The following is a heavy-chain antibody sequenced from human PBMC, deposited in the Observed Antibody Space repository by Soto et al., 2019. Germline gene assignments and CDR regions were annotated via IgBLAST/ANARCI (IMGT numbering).Heavy chain of an antibody. Sequence: QVQLQESGPGLVKPSETLSLTCTVSGGSISSYYWSWIRQPPGKGLEWIGYIYYSGSTNYNPSLQRRVTISVDTSKNQLALKLSSVTAADAAVYYCARRGYSGYYGDWGQGTLVTVSS. V-gene: IGHV4-59*08. D-gene: IGHD5-12*01. CDR2: IYYSGST. J-gene: IGHJ4*02. CDR1: GGSISSYY. CDR3: ARRGYSGYYGD.